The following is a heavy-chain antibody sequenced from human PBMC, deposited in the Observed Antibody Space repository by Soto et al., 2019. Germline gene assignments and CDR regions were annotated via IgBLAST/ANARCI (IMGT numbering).Heavy chain of an antibody. CDR3: ARQDGDGLYYFDF. CDR1: GYNFGIYW. D-gene: IGHD4-17*01. CDR2: IYPGYSDT. Sequence: PGESLKISCKGSGYNFGIYWIAWVRQMPGKGLEWMGVIYPGYSDTRYSPSFQGQVTLSADKSITTAYLQWSSLKASDSAIYYCARQDGDGLYYFDFWGQGTLVTVSS. V-gene: IGHV5-51*01. J-gene: IGHJ4*02.